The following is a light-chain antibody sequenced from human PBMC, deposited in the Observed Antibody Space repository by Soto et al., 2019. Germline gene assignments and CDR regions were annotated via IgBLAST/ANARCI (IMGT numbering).Light chain of an antibody. CDR1: QTINNQ. CDR3: QQYNSYWKM. CDR2: DVS. J-gene: IGKJ1*01. V-gene: IGKV1-5*01. Sequence: IQMTQSPSTLSASLGDRVTIPCRASQTINNQLAWYQQKPGKAPKLLIYDVSTLESGVPSRFSGSGSGTEFTLTISSLQPDDFATYYCQQYNSYWKMFGQGTKVDIK.